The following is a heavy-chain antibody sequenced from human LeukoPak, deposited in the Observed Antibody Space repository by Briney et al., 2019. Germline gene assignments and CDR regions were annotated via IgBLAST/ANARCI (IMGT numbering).Heavy chain of an antibody. CDR3: ARNPKITMIVVVRAKYNWFDP. Sequence: PSETLSLTCTVSGGSISSYYWSWIRQPPGKGLEWIGYIYYSGSTNYNPSLNSRVTISVDTSKNQFSLKLSSVTAADTAVYYCARNPKITMIVVVRAKYNWFDPWGQGTLVTVSS. D-gene: IGHD3-22*01. CDR1: GGSISSYY. V-gene: IGHV4-59*08. CDR2: IYYSGST. J-gene: IGHJ5*02.